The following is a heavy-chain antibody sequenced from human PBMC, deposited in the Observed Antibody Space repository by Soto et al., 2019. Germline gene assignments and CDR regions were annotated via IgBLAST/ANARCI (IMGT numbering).Heavy chain of an antibody. Sequence: QVQLVQSGAEVKKPGSSVKVSCKASGGTFSSSAIRWVRQSPGHGREWMGGIIPIFGTANYAQKFQGRVTITADKSTSTADMERSSLRSEDTAVYYCARVAYSSGCMDVCGQGTTVTVSS. CDR2: IIPIFGTA. CDR1: GGTFSSSA. J-gene: IGHJ6*02. D-gene: IGHD6-25*01. V-gene: IGHV1-69*06. CDR3: ARVAYSSGCMDV.